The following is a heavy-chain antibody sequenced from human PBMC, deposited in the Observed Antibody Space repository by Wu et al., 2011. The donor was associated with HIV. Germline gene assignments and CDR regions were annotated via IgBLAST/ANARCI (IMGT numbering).Heavy chain of an antibody. V-gene: IGHV1-69*15. D-gene: IGHD1-1*01. Sequence: QVQLVQSGAEVKKPGSSVKVSCKPSGGPFSNYAMSWLRQAPGQGLEWMGRITPVLNTVDYAQKFQSRVTITADESTSTVYVELRGLRSEDTAVYYCARGSVNWAFDIWGQGTMVTVSS. CDR1: GGPFSNYA. CDR3: ARGSVNWAFDI. J-gene: IGHJ3*02. CDR2: ITPVLNTV.